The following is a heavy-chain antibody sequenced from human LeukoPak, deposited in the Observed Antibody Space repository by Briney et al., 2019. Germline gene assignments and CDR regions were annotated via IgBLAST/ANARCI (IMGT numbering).Heavy chain of an antibody. D-gene: IGHD4-17*01. J-gene: IGHJ4*02. CDR2: ISAYNGNT. V-gene: IGHV1-18*01. CDR1: GYTFTSYG. CDR3: ARVKQTVTRGYYFDY. Sequence: GASVKVSCKVSGYTFTSYGISWVRQAPGQGLEWMGWISAYNGNTNYAQKLQGRVTMTTDTSTSTAYMELRSLRSDDTAVYYCARVKQTVTRGYYFDYWGQGTLVTVSS.